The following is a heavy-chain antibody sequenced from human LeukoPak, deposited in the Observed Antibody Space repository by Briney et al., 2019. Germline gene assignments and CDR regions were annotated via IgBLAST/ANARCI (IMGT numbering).Heavy chain of an antibody. Sequence: SVKVSCKASGGTFSSYAISWVRQAPGQGLEWMGGIIPIFGTANYAQKFQGRVTITTDESTSTAYMELSSLRSEDTAVYYCARGPRRLYYDFWSGYSAYYFDYWGQGTLVTVSS. J-gene: IGHJ4*02. CDR2: IIPIFGTA. CDR1: GGTFSSYA. CDR3: ARGPRRLYYDFWSGYSAYYFDY. V-gene: IGHV1-69*05. D-gene: IGHD3-3*01.